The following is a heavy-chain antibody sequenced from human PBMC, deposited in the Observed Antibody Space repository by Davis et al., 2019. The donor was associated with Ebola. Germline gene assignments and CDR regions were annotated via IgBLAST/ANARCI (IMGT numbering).Heavy chain of an antibody. CDR1: GFTFRSYW. CDR2: ITSDGSAR. V-gene: IGHV3-74*01. Sequence: GESLKISCAGSGFTFRSYWMNWVRRPPGKGLVWVSGITSDGSARTYADSVKGRFTISRDNAKNTLYLQMNSLRAEDTAVYYCARGGFDYWGQGTLVTVSS. CDR3: ARGGFDY. J-gene: IGHJ4*02.